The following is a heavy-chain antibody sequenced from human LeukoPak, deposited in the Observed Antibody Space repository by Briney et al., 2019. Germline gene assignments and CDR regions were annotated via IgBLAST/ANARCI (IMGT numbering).Heavy chain of an antibody. Sequence: ASVKVSCKASGYTFTSYHMHWVRQAPGQGLEWMGMINPSGGTTSYAQKFQGRVTMTRDTSTSTVYMELCSLRSEDTAVYYCARDGSSGSGDYWGQGALVAVSS. CDR3: ARDGSSGSGDY. D-gene: IGHD3-22*01. CDR2: INPSGGTT. V-gene: IGHV1-46*01. J-gene: IGHJ4*02. CDR1: GYTFTSYH.